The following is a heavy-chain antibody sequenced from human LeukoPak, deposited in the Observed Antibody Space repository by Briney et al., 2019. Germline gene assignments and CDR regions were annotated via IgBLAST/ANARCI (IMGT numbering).Heavy chain of an antibody. CDR3: ARTYYYVKGAFDI. J-gene: IGHJ3*02. Sequence: PSETLSLTCTVSGGSISSGGYYWSWIRQHPGKGLEWIGYIYYSGSTYYDPSLKSRVTISVDTSKNQFSLKLSSVTAADTAVYYCARTYYYVKGAFDIWGQGTMVTVSS. CDR1: GGSISSGGYY. V-gene: IGHV4-31*03. CDR2: IYYSGST. D-gene: IGHD3-10*02.